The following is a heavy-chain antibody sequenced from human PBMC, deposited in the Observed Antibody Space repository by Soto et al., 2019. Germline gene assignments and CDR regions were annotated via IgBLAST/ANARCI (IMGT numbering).Heavy chain of an antibody. Sequence: SETLSLTCTVYGGSFSGYYWSWIRQPPGKGLEWIGEINHSGSTNYNPSLKSRVTISVDTSKNQFSLKLSSVTAADTAVYYCARATRDYDFWSGYRRFDYWGQGTLVTVSS. CDR3: ARATRDYDFWSGYRRFDY. V-gene: IGHV4-34*01. CDR2: INHSGST. J-gene: IGHJ4*02. D-gene: IGHD3-3*01. CDR1: GGSFSGYY.